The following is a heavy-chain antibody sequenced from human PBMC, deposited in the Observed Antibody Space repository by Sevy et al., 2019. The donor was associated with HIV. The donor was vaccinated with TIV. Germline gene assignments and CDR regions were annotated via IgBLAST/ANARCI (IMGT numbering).Heavy chain of an antibody. CDR2: INQDGSEK. Sequence: GGSLRLSCVASGFTFSRYWMNWVRQAPGKGLEWVANINQDGSEKYYVGSVRGRFTISRDNVKNSVYLQMNSLRAEETAVYYCARSARHYYWGQGTLVTVSS. CDR1: GFTFSRYW. J-gene: IGHJ4*02. CDR3: ARSARHYY. V-gene: IGHV3-7*01.